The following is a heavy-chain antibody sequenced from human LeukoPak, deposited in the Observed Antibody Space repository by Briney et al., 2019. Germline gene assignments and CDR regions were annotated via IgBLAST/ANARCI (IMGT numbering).Heavy chain of an antibody. CDR3: ARGEYYDFWSGYYKGGRASMDV. V-gene: IGHV3-13*01. Sequence: PGGSLRLSCAASGFTFSSYDMHWVRQATGKGLEWVSAIGTSGDTYYPGSVKGRFTISRENAKNSLYLQMNSLRAGDTAVYYCARGEYYDFWSGYYKGGRASMDVWGKGTTVTVSS. D-gene: IGHD3-3*01. CDR2: IGTSGDT. J-gene: IGHJ6*03. CDR1: GFTFSSYD.